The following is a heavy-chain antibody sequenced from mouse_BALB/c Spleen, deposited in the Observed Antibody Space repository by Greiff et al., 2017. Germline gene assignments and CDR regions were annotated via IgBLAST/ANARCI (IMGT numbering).Heavy chain of an antibody. CDR1: GYSFTSYY. Sequence: VHVKQSGPELMKPGASVKISCKASGYSFTSYYMHWVKQSHGKSLEWIGYIDPFNGGTSYNQKFKGKATLTVDKSSSTAYMHLSSLTSEDSAVYYCARETTVVAVYYAMNYWGQGTSVTVSS. J-gene: IGHJ4*01. CDR3: ARETTVVAVYYAMNY. D-gene: IGHD1-1*01. CDR2: IDPFNGGT. V-gene: IGHV1S135*01.